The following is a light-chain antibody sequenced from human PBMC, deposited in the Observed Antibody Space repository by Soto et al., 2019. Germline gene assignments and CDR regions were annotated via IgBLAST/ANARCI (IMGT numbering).Light chain of an antibody. V-gene: IGLV2-8*01. Sequence: QSALTQPASVSASPGQSISISCTGTSNDIGAFDYVSWYQQHPGKAPKLMLYEVNTRPSGVPDRFSGSKSGNTASLTVSGLQAEDEADYYCSSYAGSNIYVVFGGGTKLTVL. CDR1: SNDIGAFDY. J-gene: IGLJ3*02. CDR2: EVN. CDR3: SSYAGSNIYVV.